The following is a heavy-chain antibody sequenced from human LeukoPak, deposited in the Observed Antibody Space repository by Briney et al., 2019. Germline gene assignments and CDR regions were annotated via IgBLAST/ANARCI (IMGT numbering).Heavy chain of an antibody. CDR2: ITASGTGT. D-gene: IGHD6-13*01. CDR1: GFTFSNYA. V-gene: IGHV3-23*01. J-gene: IGHJ4*02. Sequence: GGSLRLSCEASGFTFSNYAMTWVRQAPGKGLEWVSTITASGTGTYFADSVKGRFSISRDNSKNTLYLQINSLRAEDTAVYYCAKDGSLVIVAAGLTGYYFDYWGQGTLVTVSS. CDR3: AKDGSLVIVAAGLTGYYFDY.